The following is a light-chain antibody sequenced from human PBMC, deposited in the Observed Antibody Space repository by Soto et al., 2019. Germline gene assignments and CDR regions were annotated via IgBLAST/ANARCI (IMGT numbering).Light chain of an antibody. CDR2: GAS. Sequence: EMGLTKSPGTLSLYPGDRATLSCRASQSVSNDYVAWVQQKPGQTPRLLIYGASSRATGIPDRFSGSGSGTDFTLTISRLEPEDFAVYYCQQYGSSPRTFGQGTKVDIK. J-gene: IGKJ1*01. V-gene: IGKV3-20*01. CDR3: QQYGSSPRT. CDR1: QSVSNDY.